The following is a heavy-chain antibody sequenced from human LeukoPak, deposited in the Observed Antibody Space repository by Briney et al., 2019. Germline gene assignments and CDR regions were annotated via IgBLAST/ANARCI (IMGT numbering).Heavy chain of an antibody. CDR3: ARAFASNSPMDV. CDR1: GFTFSTTA. D-gene: IGHD1-1*01. V-gene: IGHV3-21*01. Sequence: PGGSLRLSCAASGFTFSTTAMGWVRQAPGKGLEWVTFISTSSSYIYYADSVKGRFTISRDNAKKSLYLQMNSLRAEDTAVYCCARAFASNSPMDVWGQGTTVTVSS. CDR2: ISTSSSYI. J-gene: IGHJ6*02.